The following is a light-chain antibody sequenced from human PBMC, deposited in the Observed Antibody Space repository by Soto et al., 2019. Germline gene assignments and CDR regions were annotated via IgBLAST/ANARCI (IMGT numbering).Light chain of an antibody. CDR2: KAS. V-gene: IGKV1-5*03. CDR3: QQYSIFSLT. CDR1: QSISSW. Sequence: DILMTQSPSTVSASVGDRVTITCRASQSISSWLAWYQQKPGKAPKLLIQKASSLESGVPSRFSGSGSGTEFTLAISSPQPDDFATYYCQQYSIFSLTFGVGTKVEIK. J-gene: IGKJ4*01.